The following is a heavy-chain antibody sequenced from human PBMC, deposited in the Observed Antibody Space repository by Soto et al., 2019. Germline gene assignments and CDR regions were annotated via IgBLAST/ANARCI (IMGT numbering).Heavy chain of an antibody. D-gene: IGHD3-9*01. J-gene: IGHJ4*02. V-gene: IGHV1-24*01. CDR3: ATVVGLGRYYFDV. CDR1: GHGVTELS. CDR2: FDPKDGLP. Sequence: ASVKVSCTVAGHGVTELSGCWMRQSPGTGLECMGGFDPKDGLPVYAQNFEGRVTMTEDASTDTAFLEVENLRSEDTAVYFCATVVGLGRYYFDVWGQGSPVPGSS.